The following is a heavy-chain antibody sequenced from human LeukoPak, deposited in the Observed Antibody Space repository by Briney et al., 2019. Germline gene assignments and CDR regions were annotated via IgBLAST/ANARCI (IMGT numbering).Heavy chain of an antibody. CDR1: GLTFISYT. V-gene: IGHV3-48*01. CDR2: ISSCSRTI. CDR3: GRRDYYFGMDV. J-gene: IGHJ6*02. Sequence: GRSLRLSWAPSGLTFISYTTNAVRAAPGRGPGWFSYISSCSRTIYYADSVKGRFTISRDNAKDLLYLQMNSLRGEGTAVYYCGRRDYYFGMDVWGQGTKVTVSS.